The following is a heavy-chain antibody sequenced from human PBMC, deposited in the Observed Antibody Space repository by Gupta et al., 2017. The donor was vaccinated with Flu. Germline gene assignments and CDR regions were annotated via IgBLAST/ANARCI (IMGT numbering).Heavy chain of an antibody. D-gene: IGHD6-19*01. CDR3: RWVYPGIAVAGTFYFDY. J-gene: IGHJ4*02. CDR2: ISGSGGST. Sequence: EVQLLESGGGLVQPGGSLRLSCAASGFTFSSYAMSWVRQAPGKGLEWVSAISGSGGSTYYADSVKGRFTISRDNSKNTLYLQMNSLRAEDTAVYYCRWVYPGIAVAGTFYFDYWGQGTLVTVSS. CDR1: GFTFSSYA. V-gene: IGHV3-23*01.